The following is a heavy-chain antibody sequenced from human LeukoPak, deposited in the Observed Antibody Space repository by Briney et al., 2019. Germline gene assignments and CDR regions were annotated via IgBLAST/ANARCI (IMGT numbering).Heavy chain of an antibody. CDR1: GFTFSSYA. J-gene: IGHJ6*02. CDR2: ISYDGSNK. Sequence: GGSLRLSCAASGFTFSSYAMHWVRQAPGKGLEWVAVISYDGSNKYYADSVKGRFTISRDNSKNTLYLQMNSLRAEDTAVYYCASCSSGWPRYGMDVWGQGTTVTVSS. V-gene: IGHV3-30*04. CDR3: ASCSSGWPRYGMDV. D-gene: IGHD6-19*01.